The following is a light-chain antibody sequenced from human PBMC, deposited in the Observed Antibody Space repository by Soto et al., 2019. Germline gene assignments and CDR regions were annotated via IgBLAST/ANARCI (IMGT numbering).Light chain of an antibody. Sequence: SALTQPVSVSGSPGQSITISCTGTSSDVGGYNYVSWYQQHPDIAPKLMIYDVTNRPSGVSNRFSGSKSGNTASLTISGLQAEDEADYYCSSYASSSSLVFGTGTKVTVL. CDR3: SSYASSSSLV. J-gene: IGLJ1*01. CDR2: DVT. V-gene: IGLV2-14*03. CDR1: SSDVGGYNY.